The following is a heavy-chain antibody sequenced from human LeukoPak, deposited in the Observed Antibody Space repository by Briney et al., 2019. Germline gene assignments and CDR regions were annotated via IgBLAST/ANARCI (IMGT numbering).Heavy chain of an antibody. D-gene: IGHD1-26*01. J-gene: IGHJ6*02. Sequence: ASVKVSCKASGYTFINYGINWVRQAPGQGLEWMGWISAYNGNTNYPQKLQGRVTMTTDTSTTIVYMELRTLRPDDTAVYYCARDREGPYYFGMDVWGQGTSVTVSS. CDR3: ARDREGPYYFGMDV. V-gene: IGHV1-18*01. CDR1: GYTFINYG. CDR2: ISAYNGNT.